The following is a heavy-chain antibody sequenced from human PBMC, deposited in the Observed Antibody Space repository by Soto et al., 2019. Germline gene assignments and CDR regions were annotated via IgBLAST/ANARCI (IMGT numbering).Heavy chain of an antibody. CDR1: GYTFTNYY. Sequence: ASVKVSCKASGYTFTNYYIHWVRQAPGQGLEWMGIINPSGSTTYAQKFQGRVTLTRDTSTSTVYMELSRLRSEDAAVYYCAREAGVAIFGVVSYYGMDVWGQGTPVTVYS. CDR3: AREAGVAIFGVVSYYGMDV. J-gene: IGHJ6*02. CDR2: INPSGST. D-gene: IGHD3-3*02. V-gene: IGHV1-46*01.